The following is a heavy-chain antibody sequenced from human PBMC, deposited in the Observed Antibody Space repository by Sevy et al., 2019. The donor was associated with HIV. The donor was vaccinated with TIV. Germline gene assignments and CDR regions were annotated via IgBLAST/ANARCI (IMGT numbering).Heavy chain of an antibody. V-gene: IGHV3-23*01. CDR1: GFTFSSYA. D-gene: IGHD2-15*01. CDR2: ISGSGGST. CDR3: AKGEEGYCSGGSCRGGIYYYYGMDV. J-gene: IGHJ6*02. Sequence: GESLRLSCAASGFTFSSYAMSWVRQAPGKGLEWVSAISGSGGSTYYADSVKGRFTISRDNSKNTLYLQMNSLRAEDTAVYYCAKGEEGYCSGGSCRGGIYYYYGMDVWGQGTTVTVSS.